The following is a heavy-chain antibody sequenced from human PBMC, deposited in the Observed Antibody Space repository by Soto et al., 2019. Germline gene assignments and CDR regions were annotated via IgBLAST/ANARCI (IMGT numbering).Heavy chain of an antibody. CDR2: ISYDGSNK. J-gene: IGHJ4*02. CDR3: ARDVVAATHTFRFDY. V-gene: IGHV3-30-3*01. CDR1: GFTFSSYA. D-gene: IGHD2-15*01. Sequence: QVQLVESGGGVVQPGRSLRLSCAASGFTFSSYAMHWVRQAPGKGLEWVAVISYDGSNKYYADSVKGRFTISRDNSKNTLYLQMNSLRAEDTAVYYCARDVVAATHTFRFDYWGQGTLVNVSS.